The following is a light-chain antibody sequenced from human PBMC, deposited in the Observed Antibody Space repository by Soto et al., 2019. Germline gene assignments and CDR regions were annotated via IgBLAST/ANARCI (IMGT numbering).Light chain of an antibody. Sequence: QAVVTQEPSLTVSPGGSVTITCGASTGPVTNGHFPYWFQQKPGQAPRPLIYDTDNQHSGAPARFSASLLGDKAALTLSGALPEDEADYYCLLSSTGRLYVFGPGTKLTVL. V-gene: IGLV7-46*01. CDR2: DTD. CDR1: TGPVTNGHF. J-gene: IGLJ1*01. CDR3: LLSSTGRLYV.